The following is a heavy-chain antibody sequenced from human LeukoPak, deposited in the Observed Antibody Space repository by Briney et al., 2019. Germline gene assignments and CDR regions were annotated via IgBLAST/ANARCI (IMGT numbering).Heavy chain of an antibody. CDR3: ASTRGSSGYYAD. J-gene: IGHJ4*01. CDR2: IYHSGST. V-gene: IGHV4-38-2*02. CDR1: GYSISSGYY. D-gene: IGHD3-22*01. Sequence: PSETLSLTCTVSGYSISSGYYWGWIRQPPGKGLEWIGSIYHSGSTYYNPSLKSRVTISVDTSKNQFSLKLSSVTAADTAVYYCASTRGSSGYYADWGHGTLVTVSS.